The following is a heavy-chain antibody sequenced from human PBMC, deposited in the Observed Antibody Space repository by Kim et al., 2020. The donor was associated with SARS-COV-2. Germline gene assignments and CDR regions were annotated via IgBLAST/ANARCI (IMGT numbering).Heavy chain of an antibody. V-gene: IGHV1-69*10. CDR2: IVPFLGTT. D-gene: IGHD3-9*01. CDR1: GGTFGSNA. CDR3: ATSFYDIFSNSWSLE. J-gene: IGHJ1*01. Sequence: SVKVSCKPPGGTFGSNACNWVRQAPGQGLEWVGSIVPFLGTTHYAQDFQARATITTDKSTNTAYLALSSLRSEDSAVYYCATSFYDIFSNSWSLEWGQGTQLIVSS.